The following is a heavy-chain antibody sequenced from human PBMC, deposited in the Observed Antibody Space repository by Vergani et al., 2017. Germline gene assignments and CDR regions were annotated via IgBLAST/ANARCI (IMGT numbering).Heavy chain of an antibody. V-gene: IGHV4-34*01. J-gene: IGHJ6*02. CDR3: VRLPGARTKWDDGYYYPYGMDV. CDR1: GGSFSGYY. D-gene: IGHD1-1*01. CDR2: INHSGST. Sequence: QVQLQQWGAGLLKPSETLSLTCAVYGGSFSGYYWSWIRQPPGKGLEWIGEINHSGSTNYNPSLKSRVTISVDTSKNQFSLRLNSVTAADTAVYYCVRLPGARTKWDDGYYYPYGMDVWGQGTTVTVSS.